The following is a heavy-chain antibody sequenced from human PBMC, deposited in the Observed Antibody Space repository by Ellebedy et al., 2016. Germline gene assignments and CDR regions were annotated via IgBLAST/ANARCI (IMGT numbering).Heavy chain of an antibody. Sequence: SETLSLTXAVYGGSFSGYYWSWIRQPPGKGLEWIGEINHSGSTNYNPSLKSRVTISVDTSKNQFSLKLSSVTAADTAVYYCARTYSSSWYRGVSDYWGQGTLVTVSS. CDR2: INHSGST. V-gene: IGHV4-34*01. CDR3: ARTYSSSWYRGVSDY. D-gene: IGHD6-13*01. J-gene: IGHJ4*02. CDR1: GGSFSGYY.